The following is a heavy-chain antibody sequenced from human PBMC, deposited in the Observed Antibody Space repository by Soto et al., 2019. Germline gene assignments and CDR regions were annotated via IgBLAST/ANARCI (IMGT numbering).Heavy chain of an antibody. D-gene: IGHD3-10*01. CDR2: ISGSGGST. CDR3: AKDKSSPLHYYGSGNDAFDI. CDR1: GFTFSSYA. Sequence: GGSLRLSCAASGFTFSSYAMSWVRQAPGKGLEWVSAISGSGGSTYYADSVKGRSTSSRDNSKNTQYLQMNSLRAEATAVDYCAKDKSSPLHYYGSGNDAFDIWGQGTMVTVSS. J-gene: IGHJ3*02. V-gene: IGHV3-23*01.